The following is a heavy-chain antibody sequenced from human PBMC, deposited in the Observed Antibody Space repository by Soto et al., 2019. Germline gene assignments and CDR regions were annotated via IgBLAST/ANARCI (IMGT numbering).Heavy chain of an antibody. Sequence: GGSLRLSCAASGFTFSSYGMHWVRQAPGKGLEWVAVISYDGSNKYYADSVKGRFTISRDNSKNTLYLQMNSLRAEDTAVYYCARVSTDVHSSSWDYGMDVWGQGTTVTVSS. J-gene: IGHJ6*02. D-gene: IGHD6-13*01. CDR1: GFTFSSYG. V-gene: IGHV3-30*03. CDR2: ISYDGSNK. CDR3: ARVSTDVHSSSWDYGMDV.